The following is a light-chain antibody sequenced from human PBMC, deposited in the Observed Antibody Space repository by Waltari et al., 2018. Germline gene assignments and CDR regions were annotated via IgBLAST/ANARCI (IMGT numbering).Light chain of an antibody. CDR2: GAS. J-gene: IGKJ1*01. Sequence: EIVLTQSPGTLSLSPGERVTLSCRASQSVTSSFLAWYQQKPGQAPRLLMYGASSRATGIPDRFSGSGSGTDFTLTISRLEPEDFAVYYCQQYGSQGTFGQGTKVEIK. CDR1: QSVTSSF. V-gene: IGKV3-20*01. CDR3: QQYGSQGT.